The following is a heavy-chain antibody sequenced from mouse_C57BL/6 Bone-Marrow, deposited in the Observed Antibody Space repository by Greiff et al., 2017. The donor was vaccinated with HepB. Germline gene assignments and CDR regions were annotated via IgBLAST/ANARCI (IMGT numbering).Heavy chain of an antibody. CDR1: GYTFTDYE. CDR2: IDPETGDT. J-gene: IGHJ2*01. CDR3: TRPQTQREYFDY. V-gene: IGHV1-15*01. Sequence: QVQLQQSGAELVRPGASVTLSCKASGYTFTDYEMHWVKQTPVHGLEWIGAIDPETGDTAYNQKFMGKAILTADKSTSTAYMELRSLTSEDSAVYYCTRPQTQREYFDYWGQGTTLTVAS.